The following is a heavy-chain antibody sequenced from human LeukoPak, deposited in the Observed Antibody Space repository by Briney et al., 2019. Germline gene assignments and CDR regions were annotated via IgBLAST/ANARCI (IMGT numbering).Heavy chain of an antibody. V-gene: IGHV3-66*01. J-gene: IGHJ4*02. CDR3: ARWGSLNVDY. D-gene: IGHD3-16*01. CDR1: GLTVSINN. CDR2: IYSSGST. Sequence: GGSLRLSCAASGLTVSINNMSWVRQAPGKGLEWVSVIYSSGSTYYADSVKGRFTISRDNSKNTLYLQMNSLRVEDTAVYYCARWGSLNVDYWGQGTLVTVSS.